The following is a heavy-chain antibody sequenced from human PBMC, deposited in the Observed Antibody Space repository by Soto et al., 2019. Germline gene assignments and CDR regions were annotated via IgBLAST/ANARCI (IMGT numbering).Heavy chain of an antibody. CDR1: GFTFSDHY. V-gene: IGHV3-72*01. Sequence: EVQLAESGGGLVQPGGSLRLSCAASGFTFSDHYMDWVRQAPGKGLEWVGRSRDKVHSHTTEYAASVKGRFTISRGDSENSLSLQMNSLKTEDTAVYYWARGVVSTGYFDYWGQGTLVSVSS. CDR2: SRDKVHSHTT. J-gene: IGHJ4*02. CDR3: ARGVVSTGYFDY. D-gene: IGHD5-12*01.